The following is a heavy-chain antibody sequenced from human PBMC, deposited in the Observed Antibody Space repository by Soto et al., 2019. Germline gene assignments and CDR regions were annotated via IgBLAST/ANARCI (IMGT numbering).Heavy chain of an antibody. CDR3: ARAGWFGEPYQIYYYYMDV. D-gene: IGHD3-10*01. V-gene: IGHV4-59*01. CDR2: IYYSGST. Sequence: SETLSLTCTVSGDSISSYYWSWIRQPPGKGLEWIGYIYYSGSTNYNPSLKSRVTISVDTSKNQFSLKLSSVTAADTAVYYCARAGWFGEPYQIYYYYMDVWGKGTTVTVSS. J-gene: IGHJ6*03. CDR1: GDSISSYY.